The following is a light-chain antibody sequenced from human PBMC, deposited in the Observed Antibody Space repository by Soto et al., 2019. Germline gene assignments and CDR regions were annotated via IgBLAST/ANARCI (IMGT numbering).Light chain of an antibody. CDR3: QQYNNWPPYT. CDR1: QSISNN. Sequence: EIVMTQSPDTLSVSPGERATLSCRASQSISNNLAWYQQKPGQAPRLLIYGASNRATGVPARFSGIGSGTDFTLIISGLRSEDFAVYYCQQYNNWPPYTFGQGT. CDR2: GAS. V-gene: IGKV3-15*01. J-gene: IGKJ2*01.